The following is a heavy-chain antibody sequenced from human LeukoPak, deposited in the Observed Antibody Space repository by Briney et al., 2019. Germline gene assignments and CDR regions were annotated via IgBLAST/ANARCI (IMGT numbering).Heavy chain of an antibody. CDR3: AKDLGYCSGGSCYVLFDY. D-gene: IGHD2-15*01. V-gene: IGHV3-23*01. CDR1: GFTFSSYG. J-gene: IGHJ4*02. CDR2: ISGSGGST. Sequence: GGSLRLSCAASGFTFSSYGMSWVRQAPGKGLEWVSAISGSGGSTYYADSVKGRFTISRDNSKNTLYLQMNSLRDEDTAVYYCAKDLGYCSGGSCYVLFDYWGQGTLVTVSS.